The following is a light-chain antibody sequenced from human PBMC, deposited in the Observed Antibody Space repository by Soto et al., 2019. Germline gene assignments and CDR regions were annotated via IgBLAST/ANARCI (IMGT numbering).Light chain of an antibody. CDR2: DVS. J-gene: IGLJ1*01. CDR1: IDDVTAYYR. Sequence: QSVLTQPPSVSGSPGQSVTISCSGTIDDVTAYYRVSWYQQTPGTAPKLMIYDVSNRPSGVPDRFSGSRSGNTASLTISGLQAEDEGDYYCSVYTSTSTYVFGTGTKVTVL. CDR3: SVYTSTSTYV. V-gene: IGLV2-18*01.